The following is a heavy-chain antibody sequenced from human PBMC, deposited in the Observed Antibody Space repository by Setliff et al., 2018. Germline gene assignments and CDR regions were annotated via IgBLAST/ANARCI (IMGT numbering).Heavy chain of an antibody. CDR2: MYYGGGGST. CDR3: ARAPRYFDPTGSYFDY. V-gene: IGHV4-39*07. CDR1: GGSISSGSDY. Sequence: SETLSLTCSVSGGSISSGSDYWTWIRQPAGKGLEWIGSMYYGGGGSTYYNASLKSRVTISVDTSKNQFSLKLNSVTAADTAVYYCARAPRYFDPTGSYFDYWGQGTLVTVSS. J-gene: IGHJ4*02. D-gene: IGHD3-9*01.